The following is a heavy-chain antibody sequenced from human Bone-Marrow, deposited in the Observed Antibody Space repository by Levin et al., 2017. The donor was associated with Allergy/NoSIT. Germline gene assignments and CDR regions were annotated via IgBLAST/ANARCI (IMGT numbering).Heavy chain of an antibody. CDR3: ATAVI. CDR1: GFIFSNSW. J-gene: IGHJ4*02. Sequence: GGSLRLSCAASGFIFSNSWMHWVRQAPGKGLTWVSHIHSDGTDITYADSVKGRFTISRDNTKNILYLEMNSLRADDTAVYFCATAVIWGQGTLVTVSS. V-gene: IGHV3-74*01. CDR2: IHSDGTDI.